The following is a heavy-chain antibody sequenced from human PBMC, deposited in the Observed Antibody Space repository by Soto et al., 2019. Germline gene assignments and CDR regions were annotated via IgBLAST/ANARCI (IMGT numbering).Heavy chain of an antibody. V-gene: IGHV1-18*04. Sequence: ASVKVSCKASGYTFTSHGISWVRQAPGQGLEWMGWISAYNGNTNYAQKLQGRVTMTTDTSTSTAYMELRSLRSDDTAVYYCARSGGMXGSGSQSTYYYYYGMDVWGQGTTVTVSS. CDR2: ISAYNGNT. CDR1: GYTFTSHG. J-gene: IGHJ6*02. CDR3: ARSGGMXGSGSQSTYYYYYGMDV. D-gene: IGHD3-10*01.